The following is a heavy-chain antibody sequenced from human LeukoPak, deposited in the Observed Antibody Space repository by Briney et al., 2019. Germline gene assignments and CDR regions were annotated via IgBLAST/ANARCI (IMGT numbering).Heavy chain of an antibody. CDR2: MYYSGST. Sequence: SETLSLTCTISGGSISSSSYFWGWIRQPPGKGLEWIGSMYYSGSTYYNPSLKSRVTISVDTSKNQFSLKLSSVTAADTAVYYCARGVLGLRSLEWSRRGHFDYWGQGTLVTVSS. CDR3: ARGVLGLRSLEWSRRGHFDY. D-gene: IGHD3-3*01. CDR1: GGSISSSSYF. V-gene: IGHV4-39*07. J-gene: IGHJ4*02.